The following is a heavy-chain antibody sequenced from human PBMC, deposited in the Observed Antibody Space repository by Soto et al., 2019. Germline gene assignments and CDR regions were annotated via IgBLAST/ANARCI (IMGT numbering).Heavy chain of an antibody. J-gene: IGHJ4*02. CDR2: INAGNGNT. V-gene: IGHV1-3*01. Sequence: QAQLVQSGAEVKEHWASVKVSCTASGYTFTTYGIHLVRQAPGQRPEWMVWINAGNGNTKYSKRFKGRVTITRDTSASTHYREVRSLSSEDPAVYCCASDVARSDYGFPVWRQGNLVTVSS. CDR3: ASDVARSDYGFPV. D-gene: IGHD3-16*01. CDR1: GYTFTTYG.